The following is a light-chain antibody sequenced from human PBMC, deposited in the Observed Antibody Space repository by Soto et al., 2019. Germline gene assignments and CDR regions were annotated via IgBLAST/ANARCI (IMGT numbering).Light chain of an antibody. V-gene: IGLV2-23*01. Sequence: QSVLTQPASVSGSPGQSITISCTGTSSDVGTYNLASWYQQHPCKAPKLMIYEGIKRPSGVSIRFAGSTSGNTASLTISGLQAEYDAAYYCCSYSESNTVVFVGGTKLTVL. CDR2: EGI. CDR1: SSDVGTYNL. J-gene: IGLJ2*01. CDR3: CSYSESNTVV.